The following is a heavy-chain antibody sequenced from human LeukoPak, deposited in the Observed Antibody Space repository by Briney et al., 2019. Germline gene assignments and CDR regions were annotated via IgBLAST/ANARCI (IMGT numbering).Heavy chain of an antibody. CDR3: ARGGRFWSGYYNHYYYYMDV. D-gene: IGHD3-3*01. Sequence: SETLSLTCAVYGGSFSGYYWSWIRQPPGKGLEWIGEINHSGSTNYNPSLKSRVTISVDTSKNQFSLKLSSVTAAHTAVYYCARGGRFWSGYYNHYYYYMDVWGKGTTVTVSS. J-gene: IGHJ6*03. CDR2: INHSGST. CDR1: GGSFSGYY. V-gene: IGHV4-34*01.